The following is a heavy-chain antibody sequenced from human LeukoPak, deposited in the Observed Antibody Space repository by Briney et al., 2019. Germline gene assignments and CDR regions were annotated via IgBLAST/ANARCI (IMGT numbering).Heavy chain of an antibody. CDR2: INPNSGGT. J-gene: IGHJ4*02. Sequence: GASVKVSCKASGYIFTDYYMHWVRQAPGQELGWMGRINPNSGGTNYAQKFQGRVTMTRDTSISTAYMELSRLRSDDTAVYYCAKGRVLLHIDYWGQGTLVTVSS. D-gene: IGHD2-15*01. CDR1: GYIFTDYY. V-gene: IGHV1-2*06. CDR3: AKGRVLLHIDY.